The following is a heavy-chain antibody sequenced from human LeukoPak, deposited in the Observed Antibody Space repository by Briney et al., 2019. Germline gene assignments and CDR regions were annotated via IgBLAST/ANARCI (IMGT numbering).Heavy chain of an antibody. V-gene: IGHV1-2*02. J-gene: IGHJ5*02. CDR1: GYRFTGYY. CDR2: INPNSGGT. D-gene: IGHD5-18*01. Sequence: GASVKVSCKASGYRFTGYYIHWVRQAPGQGLEWMGWINPNSGGTNYAQKFQGRVTMTRDTSISTAYMELSRLRSDDTAVYYCARDTAMVTYWFDPWGQGTLVTVSS. CDR3: ARDTAMVTYWFDP.